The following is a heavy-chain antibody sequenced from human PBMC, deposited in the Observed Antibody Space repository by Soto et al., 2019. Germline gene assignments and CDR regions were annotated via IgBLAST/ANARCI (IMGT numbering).Heavy chain of an antibody. CDR3: AKDRQSHYYDSSGYPDAFDI. CDR1: GFTFSSYA. CDR2: ISGSGGST. V-gene: IGHV3-23*01. Sequence: EVQLLESGGGLVQPGGSLRLSCAASGFTFSSYAMSWVRQAPGKGLEWVSAISGSGGSTYYADSVKGRFTISRDNSKNTLYLQMNSLRAEDTAVYYCAKDRQSHYYDSSGYPDAFDIWGQGTMVTVSS. J-gene: IGHJ3*02. D-gene: IGHD3-22*01.